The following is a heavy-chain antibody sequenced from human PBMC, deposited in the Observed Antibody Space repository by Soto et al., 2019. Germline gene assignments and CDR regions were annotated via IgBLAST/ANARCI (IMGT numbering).Heavy chain of an antibody. D-gene: IGHD1-26*01. CDR1: GGSLTSEGYY. J-gene: IGHJ4*02. V-gene: IGHV4-31*03. CDR2: IYYSGSI. CDR3: ARSRLWEQHFDS. Sequence: KTSETLSLTCTVSGGSLTSEGYYWSWIRQLPGKGLKWIGYIYYSGSIFYNPFLKSRASISAHSSKRQFSLKLSSVTAADTAVYYCARSRLWEQHFDSWGQGILVTVSS.